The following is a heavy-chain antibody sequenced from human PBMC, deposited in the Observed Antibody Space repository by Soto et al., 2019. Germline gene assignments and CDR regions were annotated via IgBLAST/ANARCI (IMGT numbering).Heavy chain of an antibody. D-gene: IGHD6-13*01. CDR2: FSAYIGTT. J-gene: IGHJ6*02. CDR1: GYTFPSYG. CDR3: ARESEAAGIYYYCMNV. V-gene: IGHV1-18*04. Sequence: VLVQVSCKASGYTFPSYGISWVRPPPGHRLWRLGWFSAYIGTTTHAQTLQARDTMTTDTSTSTAYMVLRRQISDDTLVYYCARESEAAGIYYYCMNVWGQGTTVTVSS.